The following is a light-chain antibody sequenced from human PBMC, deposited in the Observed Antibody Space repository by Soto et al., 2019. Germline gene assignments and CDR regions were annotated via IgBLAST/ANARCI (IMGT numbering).Light chain of an antibody. J-gene: IGLJ2*01. CDR1: SSDVGGYNH. Sequence: QSALTQPASVSGSPGQSITISCTGTSSDVGGYNHVSWYQQHPGKAPKLMIYDVTNRPSGVSNRFSGSKSGNTASLTISGLQAEDEADYYCNSYTSTTPLVFGGGTKLTVL. CDR3: NSYTSTTPLV. V-gene: IGLV2-14*03. CDR2: DVT.